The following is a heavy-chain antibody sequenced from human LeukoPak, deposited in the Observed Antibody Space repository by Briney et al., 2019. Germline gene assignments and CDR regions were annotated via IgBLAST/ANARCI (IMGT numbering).Heavy chain of an antibody. D-gene: IGHD1-26*01. CDR1: AFTFSSYA. CDR2: LSGRGGSK. CDR3: AKEHVGVGATNALDI. Sequence: PGGSLRLPCGASAFTFSSYAMSWVRQPPGKGREGGSALSGRGGSKYYADSVRGRFTISRDNPKNTLYLQMNSLRAEDTAVYYCAKEHVGVGATNALDIWGQGTMVTVSS. V-gene: IGHV3-23*01. J-gene: IGHJ3*02.